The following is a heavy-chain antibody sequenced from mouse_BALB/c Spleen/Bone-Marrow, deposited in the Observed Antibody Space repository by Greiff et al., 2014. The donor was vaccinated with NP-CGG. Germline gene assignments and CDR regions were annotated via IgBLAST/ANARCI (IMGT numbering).Heavy chain of an antibody. CDR1: GYTLTSYY. V-gene: IGHV1S81*02. CDR3: TREGTFFDY. J-gene: IGHJ3*01. Sequence: QVQLQQSGAELVKPGASVKLSCKSSGYTLTSYYMYWVKQRPGQGLEWIGGINPSNGDTNFNEKFKSKATLTVDKSSSTAYMQLSSLTSEDSAVYYCTREGTFFDYWGQGTLVTVSA. CDR2: INPSNGDT. D-gene: IGHD3-3*01.